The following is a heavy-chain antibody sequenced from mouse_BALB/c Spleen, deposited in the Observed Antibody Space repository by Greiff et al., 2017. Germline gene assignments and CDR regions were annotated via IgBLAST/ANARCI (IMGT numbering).Heavy chain of an antibody. CDR2: IYPGNSDT. V-gene: IGHV1-5*01. Sequence: VQLQQSGTVLARPGASVKMSCKASGYSFTSYWMHWVKQRPGQGLEWIGAIYPGNSDTSYNQKFKGKAKLTAVTSASTAYMELSSLTNEDSAVYYCTREYYGGGTWFAYWGQGTLVTVSA. CDR1: GYSFTSYW. J-gene: IGHJ3*01. D-gene: IGHD1-2*01. CDR3: TREYYGGGTWFAY.